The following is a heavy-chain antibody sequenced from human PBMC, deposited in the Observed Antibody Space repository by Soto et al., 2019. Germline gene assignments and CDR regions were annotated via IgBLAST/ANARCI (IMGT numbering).Heavy chain of an antibody. J-gene: IGHJ1*01. Sequence: SETLSLTCTVSGGSISSGGYYWSWIRQHPGKGLEWIGYIYYSGSTYYNPSLKSRVTISVDTSKNQFSLKLSSVTAADTAVYYCARHDPGGYFRHWGLGTLVTVSS. V-gene: IGHV4-31*03. CDR2: IYYSGST. CDR1: GGSISSGGYY. D-gene: IGHD3-16*01. CDR3: ARHDPGGYFRH.